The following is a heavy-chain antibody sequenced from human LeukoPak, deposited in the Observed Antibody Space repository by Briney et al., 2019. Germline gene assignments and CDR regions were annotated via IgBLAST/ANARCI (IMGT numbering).Heavy chain of an antibody. Sequence: PSETLSLTCTVSGGSISSYYWSWIRQTPGKGPEWIGYIYYSGSTNYNPSLKSRVTISVDTSKNQFSLRLSSVTAADTAVYYCARVRRLVTAMTPYFDHWGQGTQVTVSS. CDR3: ARVRRLVTAMTPYFDH. J-gene: IGHJ4*02. CDR2: IYYSGST. CDR1: GGSISSYY. V-gene: IGHV4-59*01. D-gene: IGHD4-23*01.